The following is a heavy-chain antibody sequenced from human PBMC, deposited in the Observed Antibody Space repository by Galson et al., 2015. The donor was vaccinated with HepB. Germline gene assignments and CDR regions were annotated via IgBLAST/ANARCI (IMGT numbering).Heavy chain of an antibody. CDR2: IYYSGST. Sequence: TLSLTCTVSGGSISSGGYYWSWIRQHPGKGLEWIGYIYYSGSTYHNPSLKSRVTISVDTSKNQFSLKLSSVTAADTAVYYRASAPGYYDSSGPPSGRAFDIWGQGTMVTVSS. D-gene: IGHD3-22*01. V-gene: IGHV4-31*03. CDR3: ASAPGYYDSSGPPSGRAFDI. J-gene: IGHJ3*02. CDR1: GGSISSGGYY.